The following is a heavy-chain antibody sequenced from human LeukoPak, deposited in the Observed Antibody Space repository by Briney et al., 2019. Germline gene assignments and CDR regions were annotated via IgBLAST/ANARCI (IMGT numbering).Heavy chain of an antibody. Sequence: SETLPLTCTVSGGSISSSSYYWGWIRQPPGKGLEWIGSIYYSGSTYYNPSLKSRVTISVDTSKNQFSLKLSSVTAADTAVYYCARKSSGWYGKHYFDYWGQGTLVTVSS. CDR1: GGSISSSSYY. V-gene: IGHV4-39*01. J-gene: IGHJ4*02. D-gene: IGHD6-19*01. CDR3: ARKSSGWYGKHYFDY. CDR2: IYYSGST.